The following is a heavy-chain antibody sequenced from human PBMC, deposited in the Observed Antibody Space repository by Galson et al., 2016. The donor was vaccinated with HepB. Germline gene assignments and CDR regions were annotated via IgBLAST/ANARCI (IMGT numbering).Heavy chain of an antibody. V-gene: IGHV3-11*01. CDR2: ISSSGSTI. D-gene: IGHD3-10*01. CDR3: ARDRKVLLWFGEPEDY. CDR1: GFTFSDYY. Sequence: SLRLSCAASGFTFSDYYMTWIRQAPGKGLEWVSSISSSGSTIYYADSVKGRFIISRDNAKNSLYLQMNSLRAEDTAVYYCARDRKVLLWFGEPEDYWGQGTLVSVSS. J-gene: IGHJ4*02.